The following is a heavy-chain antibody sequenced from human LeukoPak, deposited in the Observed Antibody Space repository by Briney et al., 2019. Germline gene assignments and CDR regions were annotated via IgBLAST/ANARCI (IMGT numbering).Heavy chain of an antibody. Sequence: PGRSLRLSCSASGFTFDDYAMHWVRQAPGKGLEWVSGITWNTYSIGYVDSVKGRFTISRDNAKNSLYLQMDSLREEDTAVYYSAKDSRKWSGETQYYGMDVWGQGTTVIVSS. V-gene: IGHV3-9*01. CDR2: ITWNTYSI. D-gene: IGHD3-10*01. J-gene: IGHJ6*02. CDR3: AKDSRKWSGETQYYGMDV. CDR1: GFTFDDYA.